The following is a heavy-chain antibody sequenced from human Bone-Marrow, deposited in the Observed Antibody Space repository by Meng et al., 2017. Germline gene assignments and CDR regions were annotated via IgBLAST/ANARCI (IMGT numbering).Heavy chain of an antibody. Sequence: GESLKISYAASGFTVSDNYMSWVRQTPGKGLEWVSVIYSGGSTYYADSVKGRFTISRDTSKNTVYLQMNSLRTEDTAVYYCARGGYSDYWGQGTLVTVSS. J-gene: IGHJ4*02. CDR2: IYSGGST. D-gene: IGHD6-13*01. CDR3: ARGGYSDY. CDR1: GFTVSDNY. V-gene: IGHV3-66*02.